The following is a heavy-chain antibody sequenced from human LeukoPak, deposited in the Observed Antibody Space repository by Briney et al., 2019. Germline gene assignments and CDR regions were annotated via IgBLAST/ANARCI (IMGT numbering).Heavy chain of an antibody. V-gene: IGHV4-38-2*02. CDR3: ASSGSGSYYNEIFDY. Sequence: PSETLSLTCTVSGYSISSGYYWGWIRQPPGKGLEWIGSIYHSGSTYYNPSLKSRVTISVDTSKNQFSLKLSSVTAADTAVYYCASSGSGSYYNEIFDYWGQGTLVTVSS. J-gene: IGHJ4*02. CDR2: IYHSGST. CDR1: GYSISSGYY. D-gene: IGHD3-10*01.